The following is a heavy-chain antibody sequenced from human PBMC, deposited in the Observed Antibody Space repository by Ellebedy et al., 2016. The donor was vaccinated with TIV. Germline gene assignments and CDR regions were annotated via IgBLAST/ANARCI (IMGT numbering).Heavy chain of an antibody. CDR3: ARGMKDSSGYFYWYFDL. Sequence: MPSETLSLTCTVSGGSISSYYWSWIRQPPGKGLEWIGFIYYSGSTNYNPSLKSRVTISVDTSKNQFSLKLSSVTAADTAVYYCARGMKDSSGYFYWYFDLWGRGTLVTVSS. J-gene: IGHJ2*01. V-gene: IGHV4-59*12. D-gene: IGHD3-22*01. CDR2: IYYSGST. CDR1: GGSISSYY.